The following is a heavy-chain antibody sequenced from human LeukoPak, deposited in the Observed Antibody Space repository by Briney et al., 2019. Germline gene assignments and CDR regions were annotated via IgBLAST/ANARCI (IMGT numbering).Heavy chain of an antibody. CDR1: GFTFSSYS. CDR3: ARDILEANWFDP. D-gene: IGHD3-3*01. CDR2: ISSSSSYI. Sequence: GGPLRLSCAASGFTFSSYSMNWVRQAPGKGLEWVSSISSSSSYIYYADSVKGRFTISRDNAKNSLYLQMNSLRAEDTAVYYCARDILEANWFDPWGQGTLVTVSS. J-gene: IGHJ5*02. V-gene: IGHV3-21*01.